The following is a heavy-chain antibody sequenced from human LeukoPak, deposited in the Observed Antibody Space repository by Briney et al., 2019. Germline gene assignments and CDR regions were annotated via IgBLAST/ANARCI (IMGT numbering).Heavy chain of an antibody. V-gene: IGHV3-48*03. Sequence: GGSLRLSCAASGFTFSSYEMNWVRQAPGKGLEWVSYIGSSGSTIYHADSVKGRFTISRDNAKNSLYLQMNSLRAEDTAVYYCARRAWDAFDIWGQGTMVTVSS. CDR3: ARRAWDAFDI. CDR1: GFTFSSYE. CDR2: IGSSGSTI. J-gene: IGHJ3*02.